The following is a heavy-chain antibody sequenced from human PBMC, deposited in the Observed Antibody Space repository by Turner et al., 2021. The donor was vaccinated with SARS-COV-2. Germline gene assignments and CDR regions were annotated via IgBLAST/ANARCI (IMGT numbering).Heavy chain of an antibody. Sequence: QVQLVESGGGVVQPGRSLSLSCAASGFTFSSYGMHWVRQAPGKGLEWVAVIWYDGSNKYYADSVKGRFTISRDNSKNTLYLQMNSLRAEDTAVYYCARDGGYSGYAYFDYCGQGTLVTVSS. J-gene: IGHJ4*02. V-gene: IGHV3-33*01. CDR1: GFTFSSYG. D-gene: IGHD5-12*01. CDR3: ARDGGYSGYAYFDY. CDR2: IWYDGSNK.